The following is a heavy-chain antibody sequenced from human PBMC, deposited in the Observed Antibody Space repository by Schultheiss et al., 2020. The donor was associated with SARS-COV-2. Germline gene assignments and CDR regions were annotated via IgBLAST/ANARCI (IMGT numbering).Heavy chain of an antibody. D-gene: IGHD2-15*01. V-gene: IGHV1-18*01. J-gene: IGHJ5*02. Sequence: ASVKVSCKASGYTFTSYGISWVRQAPGQGLEWMGWISAYNGNTNYPQKLQGRVTMTTDTSTSTAYMELRSLRSDDTAVYYCALGYCSGGSCYSFDPWGQGTLVTVSS. CDR2: ISAYNGNT. CDR3: ALGYCSGGSCYSFDP. CDR1: GYTFTSYG.